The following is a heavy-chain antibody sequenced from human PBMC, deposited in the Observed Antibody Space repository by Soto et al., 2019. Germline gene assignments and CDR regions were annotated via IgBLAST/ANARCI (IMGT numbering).Heavy chain of an antibody. J-gene: IGHJ6*01. CDR3: ASRILGSRYFYYGMDV. CDR1: GFTFDDYA. D-gene: IGHD5-18*01. Sequence: EVQLVESGGGLVQPGRSLRLSCAASGFTFDDYAMHWVRQAPGKGLEWVSGISWNSGSIGYADSVKGRFTISRDNAKNSLYLQMNSLRAEDTALYYCASRILGSRYFYYGMDVW. V-gene: IGHV3-9*01. CDR2: ISWNSGSI.